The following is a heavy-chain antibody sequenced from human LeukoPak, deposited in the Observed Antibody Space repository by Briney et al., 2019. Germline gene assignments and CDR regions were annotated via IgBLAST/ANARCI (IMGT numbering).Heavy chain of an antibody. CDR3: ARAVAAAGTAGWFDP. CDR2: INPNSGGT. D-gene: IGHD6-13*01. V-gene: IGHV1-2*04. Sequence: VASVKVSCKASGGTFSSYAISWVRQAPGQGPEWMGWINPNSGGTNYAQKFQGWVTMTRDTSISTAYIELSRLRSDDTAVYYCARAVAAAGTAGWFDPWGQGTLVTVSS. CDR1: GGTFSSYA. J-gene: IGHJ5*02.